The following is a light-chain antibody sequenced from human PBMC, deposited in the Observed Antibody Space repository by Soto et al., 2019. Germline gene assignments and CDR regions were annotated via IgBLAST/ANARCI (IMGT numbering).Light chain of an antibody. CDR1: QSVSSN. CDR3: QQDNNWPPWT. J-gene: IGKJ1*01. Sequence: EIVMTQSPATLSVSPGERATLSCRASQSVSSNLAWYQQKPGQAPRLLIYGASTRATGIPARFSGSGSGTDFTLTISSLQSEDLAVYYCQQDNNWPPWTFGQGTKVEIK. V-gene: IGKV3-15*01. CDR2: GAS.